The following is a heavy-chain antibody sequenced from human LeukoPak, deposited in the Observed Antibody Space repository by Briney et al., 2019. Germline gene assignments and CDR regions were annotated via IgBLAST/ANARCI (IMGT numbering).Heavy chain of an antibody. V-gene: IGHV4-39*07. CDR2: IYYSGST. CDR1: GGSISSSSYY. J-gene: IGHJ5*02. D-gene: IGHD3-10*01. Sequence: SETLSLTCTVSGGSISSSSYYWGWIRQPPGKGLEWIGSIYYSGSTYYNPFLKSRVTISVDTSKNQFSLKLSSVTAAGTAVYYCAREGPREWFGELLSINWFDPWGQGTLVTVSS. CDR3: AREGPREWFGELLSINWFDP.